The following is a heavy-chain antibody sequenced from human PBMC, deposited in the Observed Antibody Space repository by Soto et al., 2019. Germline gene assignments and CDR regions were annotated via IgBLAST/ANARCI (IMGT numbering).Heavy chain of an antibody. V-gene: IGHV1-18*01. CDR1: GYTFTSYG. D-gene: IGHD3-22*01. CDR3: ARDSQFVSSGYYVEHYYYGMDV. Sequence: QVQLVQSGAEVNKPGASVKVSCKASGYTFTSYGISWVRQAPGQGLEWMGWISAYNGNTNYAQKLQGRVTMTTDTSTSTAYMELRSLRSDDTAVYYCARDSQFVSSGYYVEHYYYGMDVWGQGTTVTVSS. J-gene: IGHJ6*02. CDR2: ISAYNGNT.